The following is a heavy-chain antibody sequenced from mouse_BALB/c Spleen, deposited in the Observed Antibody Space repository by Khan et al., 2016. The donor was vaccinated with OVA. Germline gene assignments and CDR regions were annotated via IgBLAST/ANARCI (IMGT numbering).Heavy chain of an antibody. CDR2: ISSGSSTI. CDR3: ARDSNFAY. CDR1: GFTFSRFG. Sequence: EVELVESGGGLVQPGGSRKLSCAASGFTFSRFGMHWVRQAPEKGLEWVAYISSGSSTIYYADTVKGRFTISRDNPKKTLFLQMTSLRSEDTAMYYCARDSNFAYWGQGTTLTVSS. V-gene: IGHV5-17*02. J-gene: IGHJ2*01.